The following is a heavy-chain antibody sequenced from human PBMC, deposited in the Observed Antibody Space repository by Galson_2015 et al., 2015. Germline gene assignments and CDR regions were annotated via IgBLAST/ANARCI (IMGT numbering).Heavy chain of an antibody. J-gene: IGHJ6*02. V-gene: IGHV3-30*18. CDR1: GFTFSSYG. CDR3: AKIVTLYYYYGMDV. D-gene: IGHD2-15*01. CDR2: ISYDGNNK. Sequence: LRLSCAASGFTFSSYGMHWVRQTPGKGLEWVAVISYDGNNKYYADSVKGRFTISRDNSKNTLYLQMNSLRAEDTAVYYCAKIVTLYYYYGMDVWGQGTTVTVSS.